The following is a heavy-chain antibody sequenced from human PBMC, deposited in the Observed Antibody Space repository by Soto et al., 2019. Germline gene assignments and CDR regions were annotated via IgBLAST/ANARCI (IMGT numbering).Heavy chain of an antibody. CDR1: GGSFRGYF. V-gene: IGHV4-34*10. CDR3: ARRFCSDSYCSYFDY. D-gene: IGHD2-15*01. J-gene: IGHJ4*02. CDR2: INHSGIT. Sequence: SETLSLTCAVYGGSFRGYFWSWIRQPPGKGLEWIGEINHSGITSYSPSLGSRVTTSVDTPKNLFSLRLRSVTAADTAIYYCARRFCSDSYCSYFDYWGRGTLVTVSS.